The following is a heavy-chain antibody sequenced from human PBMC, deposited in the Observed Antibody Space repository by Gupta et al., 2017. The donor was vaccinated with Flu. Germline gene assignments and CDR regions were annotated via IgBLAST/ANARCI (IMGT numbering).Heavy chain of an antibody. J-gene: IGHJ4*02. CDR1: SSYY. CDR3: ARNYCDSRGWNTWDY. V-gene: IGHV4-59*08. CDR2: VHYSGSD. Sequence: SSYYWSWIRQTPGKGLEGSGYVHYSGSDHYNPSLKSRVTISVDLSKNQLSLKLSSVTDEDAAVYYCARNYCDSRGWNTWDYWVQGTLVTVSS. D-gene: IGHD3-22*01.